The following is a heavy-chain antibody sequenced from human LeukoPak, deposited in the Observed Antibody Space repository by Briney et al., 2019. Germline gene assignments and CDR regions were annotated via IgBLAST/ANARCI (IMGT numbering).Heavy chain of an antibody. V-gene: IGHV3-21*01. J-gene: IGHJ4*02. CDR2: ISSSSYI. CDR1: GFTFSSYS. CDR3: ARDEADYDILTGYYATFDY. Sequence: GGSLRLSCAASGFTFSSYSMNWVRQAPGKGLEWVSSISSSSYIYYADSVKGRFTISRDNAKNSLYLQMNSLRAEDTAVYYCARDEADYDILTGYYATFDYWGQGTLVTVSS. D-gene: IGHD3-9*01.